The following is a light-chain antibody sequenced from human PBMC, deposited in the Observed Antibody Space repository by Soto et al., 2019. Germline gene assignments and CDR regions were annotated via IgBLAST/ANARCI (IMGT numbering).Light chain of an antibody. CDR3: QEGGTGIGV. J-gene: IGLJ2*01. CDR1: SGHNRNA. V-gene: IGLV4-69*01. CDR2: INSDGSH. Sequence: QSVLTQSPSASASLGASVKLTCTLSSGHNRNAIAWHQQQPEKGPRYLMKINSDGSHIKGDEIPDRFSGSSSGAERYLTISSLQSEDEADYYCQEGGTGIGVFGGGTKLTVL.